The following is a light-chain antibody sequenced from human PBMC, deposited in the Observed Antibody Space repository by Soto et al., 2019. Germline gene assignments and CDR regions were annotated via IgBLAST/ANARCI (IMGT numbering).Light chain of an antibody. CDR2: GAS. Sequence: DLVMTQSPDSLAVSLGERATITGKSSQRIFHSPDNKDFFGWYQQKPGQPPKLLIYGASTRESGVPDRFSGSGSVTDFSLTVTSQQAEDVADYYCQQYYSTPVTFVAGTKVEIK. V-gene: IGKV4-1*01. CDR1: QRIFHSPDNKDF. J-gene: IGKJ4*01. CDR3: QQYYSTPVT.